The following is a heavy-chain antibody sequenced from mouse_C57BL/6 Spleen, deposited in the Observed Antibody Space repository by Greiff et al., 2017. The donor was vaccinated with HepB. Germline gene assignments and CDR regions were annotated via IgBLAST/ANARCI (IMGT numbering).Heavy chain of an antibody. V-gene: IGHV1-53*01. CDR1: GYTFTSYW. Sequence: VQLQQPGTELVKPGASVKLSCKASGYTFTSYWMHWVKQRPGQGLEWIGNIHPSNGGTNYNETFKSKATLTVDKSSSTAYMQLSSLTSEDSVVYYCASDYVSMCYDEFAYWGQGTLVTVSA. D-gene: IGHD2-12*01. CDR2: IHPSNGGT. CDR3: ASDYVSMCYDEFAY. J-gene: IGHJ3*01.